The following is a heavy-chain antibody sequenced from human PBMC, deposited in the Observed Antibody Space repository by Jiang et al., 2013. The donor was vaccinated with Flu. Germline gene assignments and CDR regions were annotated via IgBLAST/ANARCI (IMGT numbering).Heavy chain of an antibody. CDR1: GGSFSDFY. CDR2: INHSGST. J-gene: IGHJ5*02. Sequence: VLLKPSETLSLTCDVYGGSFSDFYWTWIRQPPGKSPEWIGEINHSGSTNYNPSLMGRVSISVDKSKSQFSLKLSSVTAADTAVYYCARLYSSKSSRWFDPWGQGTLVTVSP. D-gene: IGHD6-13*01. V-gene: IGHV4-34*01. CDR3: ARLYSSKSSRWFDP.